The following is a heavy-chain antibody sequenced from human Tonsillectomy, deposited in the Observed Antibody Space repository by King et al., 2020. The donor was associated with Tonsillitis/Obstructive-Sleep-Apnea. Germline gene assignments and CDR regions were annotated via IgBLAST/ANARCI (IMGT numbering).Heavy chain of an antibody. D-gene: IGHD2-2*01. J-gene: IGHJ4*02. Sequence: VTLKESGPALVKPTQTLTLTCTFSWFSLSTIGMCVSWIRQPPGKALEWLARIDWDDDKYYSTSLKTRLTLSKDTSKNQVVLTMTNMDPVDTATYYCARTDCSSTSCYVDYWGQGTLVTVSS. CDR2: IDWDDDK. CDR3: ARTDCSSTSCYVDY. CDR1: WFSLSTIGMC. V-gene: IGHV2-70*11.